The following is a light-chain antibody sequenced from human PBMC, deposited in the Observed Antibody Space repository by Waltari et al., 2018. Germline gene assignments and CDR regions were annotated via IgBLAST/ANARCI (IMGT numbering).Light chain of an antibody. V-gene: IGKV1-33*01. J-gene: IGKJ5*01. CDR1: QGINNY. CDR2: DAS. Sequence: IWMTQSPSLLSASTGDRVTISCRMSQGINNYLNWYQQKPGKAPVLLIYDASILETGVPSRFSGSGSGTHFTLTISSLQPEDFATYYCQQYDNLPPSITFGQGTRLEIK. CDR3: QQYDNLPPSIT.